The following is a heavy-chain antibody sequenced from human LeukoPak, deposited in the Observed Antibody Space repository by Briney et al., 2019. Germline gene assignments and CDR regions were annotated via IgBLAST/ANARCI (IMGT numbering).Heavy chain of an antibody. CDR1: GYSISSGYY. Sequence: SETLSLTCTVSGYSISSGYYWGWIRQPPGKGLEWIGSIYHSGSTYYNPSLKSRVTISVDKSKNQFSLKLSSVTAADTAVYYCARVVGYFDYWGQGTLVTVSS. V-gene: IGHV4-38-2*02. J-gene: IGHJ4*02. D-gene: IGHD1-26*01. CDR2: IYHSGST. CDR3: ARVVGYFDY.